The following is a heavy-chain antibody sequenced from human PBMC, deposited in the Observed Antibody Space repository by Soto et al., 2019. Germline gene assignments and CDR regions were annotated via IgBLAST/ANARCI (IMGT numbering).Heavy chain of an antibody. Sequence: QVQLVESGGGVVQPGRSLRLSCAASGFTFSSYGMHWVRQAPGKGLEWVAVISYDGSNKYHADSVKGRFTISRDNSKNTLYLQMNSLRAEDTAVYYCAKDGLPTIESYYFDYWGQGTLVTVSS. D-gene: IGHD3-9*01. CDR3: AKDGLPTIESYYFDY. V-gene: IGHV3-30*18. CDR1: GFTFSSYG. CDR2: ISYDGSNK. J-gene: IGHJ4*02.